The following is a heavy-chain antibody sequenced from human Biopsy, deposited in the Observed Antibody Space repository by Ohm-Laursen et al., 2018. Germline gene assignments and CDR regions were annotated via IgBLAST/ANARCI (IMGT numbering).Heavy chain of an antibody. J-gene: IGHJ1*01. Sequence: SVKVSCKAPEGTFSNYGVNWVRQAPGQGLEWLGGNIPILGTGNYAQKFQDRVTVAADTSTSTATMELRSLRSDDTAVYYCATKLTGYFHHWSQGNLVTVSS. D-gene: IGHD3-9*01. V-gene: IGHV1-69*06. CDR1: EGTFSNYG. CDR2: NIPILGTG. CDR3: ATKLTGYFHH.